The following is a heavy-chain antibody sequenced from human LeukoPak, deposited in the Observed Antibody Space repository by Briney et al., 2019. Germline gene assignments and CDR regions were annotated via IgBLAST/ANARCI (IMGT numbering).Heavy chain of an antibody. CDR3: ARDRPYSSGWLGYFDY. CDR1: GFTFSSYA. CDR2: ISYDGSNK. D-gene: IGHD6-19*01. J-gene: IGHJ4*02. V-gene: IGHV3-30-3*01. Sequence: GGSLRLPCAASGFTFSSYAMHWVRQAPGKGLEWVAVISYDGSNKYYADSVKGRFTISRDNSKNTLHLQMNSLRAEDTAVYYCARDRPYSSGWLGYFDYWGQGTLVTVSS.